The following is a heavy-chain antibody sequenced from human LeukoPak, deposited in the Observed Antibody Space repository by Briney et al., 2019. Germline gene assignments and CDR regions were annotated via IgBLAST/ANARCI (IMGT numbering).Heavy chain of an antibody. CDR1: GFTFSSYG. CDR3: AREDGDYYLAY. V-gene: IGHV3-33*01. J-gene: IGHJ4*02. Sequence: AGGSLRLSCAASGFTFSSYGMHWVRQAPGKGLEWVAVIWYDGSNKYYADSVKGRFTISRDNSKNTLYLQMNSLRAEDTAVYYCAREDGDYYLAYWGQGTLVTVPS. CDR2: IWYDGSNK. D-gene: IGHD5-24*01.